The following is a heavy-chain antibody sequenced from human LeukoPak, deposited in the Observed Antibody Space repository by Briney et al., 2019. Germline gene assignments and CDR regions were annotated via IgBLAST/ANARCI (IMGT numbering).Heavy chain of an antibody. D-gene: IGHD4-17*01. CDR3: ASRRTSIYGDYFDY. V-gene: IGHV3-48*04. Sequence: PGGSLRLSCAASGFTFSSYSMNWVRQAPGKGLEWVSYISSSSSTIYYADSVKGRFTIYNAKNSLYLQMNRQRAESTAILYYASRRTSIYGDYFDYWGQGILVTVSS. CDR2: ISSSSSTI. CDR1: GFTFSSYS. J-gene: IGHJ4*02.